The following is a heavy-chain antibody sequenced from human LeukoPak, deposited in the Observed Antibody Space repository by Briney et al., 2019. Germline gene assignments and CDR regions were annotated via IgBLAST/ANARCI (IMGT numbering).Heavy chain of an antibody. CDR2: IYHSGST. CDR3: AREPGTGNWFDP. CDR1: GGSISSGGYS. Sequence: SQTLSLTCAVSGGSISSGGYSWSWIRQPPGKGLEWTGYIYHSGSTYYNPSLKSRVTISVDRSKNQFSLKLSSVTAADTAVYYCAREPGTGNWFDPWGQGTLVTVSS. J-gene: IGHJ5*02. D-gene: IGHD2-2*01. V-gene: IGHV4-30-2*01.